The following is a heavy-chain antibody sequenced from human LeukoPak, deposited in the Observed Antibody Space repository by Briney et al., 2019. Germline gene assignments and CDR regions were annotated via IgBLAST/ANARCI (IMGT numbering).Heavy chain of an antibody. Sequence: SGTLSLTCAVSGGSISSDNWWTWARQSPGKGLEWIGEIFRSGSTNYSPSLKSRVTISIDKSKNQFSLKLNSVTAADTAIYYCAIFHCSGGNCYSNWGQGTLVTVSP. J-gene: IGHJ4*02. D-gene: IGHD2-15*01. CDR3: AIFHCSGGNCYSN. CDR1: GGSISSDNW. V-gene: IGHV4-4*02. CDR2: IFRSGST.